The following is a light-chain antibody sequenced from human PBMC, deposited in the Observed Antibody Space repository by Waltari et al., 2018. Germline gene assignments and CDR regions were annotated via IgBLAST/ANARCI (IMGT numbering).Light chain of an antibody. J-gene: IGKJ1*01. CDR1: QRVSRS. CDR2: GAS. V-gene: IGKV3-20*01. CDR3: QHYVRLPVS. Sequence: EIVLTQSPGTLSLSPGERATLSCRASQRVSRSLAWYQQKPAQAPRLLIYGASSRATGVPDRFSGSGSGTDFSLTISRLEPEDFAVYYCQHYVRLPVSFGQGTKVEIK.